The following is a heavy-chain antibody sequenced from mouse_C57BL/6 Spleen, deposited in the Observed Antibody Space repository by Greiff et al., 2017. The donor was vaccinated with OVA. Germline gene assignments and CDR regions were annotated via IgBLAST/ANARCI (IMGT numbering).Heavy chain of an antibody. Sequence: QVQLKESGAELVRPGTSVKVSCKASGYAFTNYLIEWVKQRPGQGLEWIGVINPGSGGTNYNEKFKGKATLTADKSSSTAYMQLSSLTSEDSAVYFCARWDDYGYYFDYWGQGTTLTVSS. D-gene: IGHD2-4*01. J-gene: IGHJ2*01. CDR1: GYAFTNYL. CDR3: ARWDDYGYYFDY. CDR2: INPGSGGT. V-gene: IGHV1-54*01.